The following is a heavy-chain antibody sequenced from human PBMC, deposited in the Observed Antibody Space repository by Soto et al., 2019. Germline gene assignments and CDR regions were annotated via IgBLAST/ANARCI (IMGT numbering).Heavy chain of an antibody. CDR2: IIPIFGTA. Sequence: SVKVSCKASGGTFSSYAISWVRQAPGQGLEWMGGIIPIFGTANYAQKFQGRVTITADESTSTAYMELSSLRSEDTAVYYCATTLDYYDSSGYYPYFDCWGQGTLVTVSS. CDR1: GGTFSSYA. V-gene: IGHV1-69*13. CDR3: ATTLDYYDSSGYYPYFDC. D-gene: IGHD3-22*01. J-gene: IGHJ4*02.